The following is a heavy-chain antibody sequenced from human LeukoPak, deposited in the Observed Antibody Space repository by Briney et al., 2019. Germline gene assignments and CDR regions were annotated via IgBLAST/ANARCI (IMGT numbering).Heavy chain of an antibody. CDR3: ARVMISFGGVVLQIFDY. V-gene: IGHV3-43D*03. D-gene: IGHD3-16*01. J-gene: IGHJ4*02. Sequence: GGSLRLSCAASGFTFDDYAMHWVRQAPGKGLEWVSLISWDGGSTYYADSVKGRFTISRDNSKNSLYLQMNSLRAEDTAVYYCARVMISFGGVVLQIFDYWGPGTLVTVSS. CDR1: GFTFDDYA. CDR2: ISWDGGST.